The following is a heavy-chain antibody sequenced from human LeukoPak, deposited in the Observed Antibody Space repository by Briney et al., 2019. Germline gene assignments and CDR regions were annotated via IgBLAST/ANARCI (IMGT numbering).Heavy chain of an antibody. CDR2: ISYDGSNK. D-gene: IGHD6-19*01. CDR1: GFTFSSYA. J-gene: IGHJ4*02. Sequence: GGSLRLSCAASGFTFSSYAMHWVRQAPGKGLEWVAVISYDGSNKYYADSVKGRFTTSRDNSKNTLYLQMNSLRAEDTAVYYCAREIGYSSGWSSYWGQGTLVTVSS. V-gene: IGHV3-30-3*01. CDR3: AREIGYSSGWSSY.